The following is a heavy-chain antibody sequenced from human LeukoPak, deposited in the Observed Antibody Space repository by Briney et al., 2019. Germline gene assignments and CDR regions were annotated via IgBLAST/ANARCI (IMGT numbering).Heavy chain of an antibody. CDR1: GGSISSGGYY. J-gene: IGHJ4*02. CDR2: IYYSGST. D-gene: IGHD6-13*01. Sequence: SQTLSLTRTVSGGSISSGGYYWSWIRQHPGKGLEWIGYIYYSGSTYYNPSLKSRVTISVDTSKNQFSLKLSSVTAADTAVYYCAREVAAAGTYYFDYWGQGTLVTVSS. V-gene: IGHV4-31*03. CDR3: AREVAAAGTYYFDY.